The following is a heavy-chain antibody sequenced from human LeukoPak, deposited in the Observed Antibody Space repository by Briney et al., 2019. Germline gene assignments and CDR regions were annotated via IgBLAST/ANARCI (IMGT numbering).Heavy chain of an antibody. Sequence: PSETLSLTCTVSGGSISSYYWSWIRQPAGKGLEWIGRIYTSGSTNYNPSLKSRVTMSVDTSKNQFSLKLNSVTAADTAVYYCARAVVPAATGYYYYGMDVWGQGTTVTVSS. J-gene: IGHJ6*02. D-gene: IGHD2-2*01. CDR1: GGSISSYY. CDR2: IYTSGST. V-gene: IGHV4-4*07. CDR3: ARAVVPAATGYYYYGMDV.